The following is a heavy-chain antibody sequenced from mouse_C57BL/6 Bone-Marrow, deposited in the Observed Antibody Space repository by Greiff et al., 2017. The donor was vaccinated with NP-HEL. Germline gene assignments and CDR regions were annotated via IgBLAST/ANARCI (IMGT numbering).Heavy chain of an antibody. Sequence: QVQLKQPGAELVRPGTSVKLSCKASGYTFTSYWMHWVKQRPGQGLEWIGVIDPSDSYTNYNQKFKGKATLTVDTSSSTAYMQLGSLTSEDSAVYYCARLNDGYYGDWGKGTTLTVSS. D-gene: IGHD2-3*01. CDR3: ARLNDGYYGD. CDR1: GYTFTSYW. V-gene: IGHV1-59*01. CDR2: IDPSDSYT. J-gene: IGHJ2*01.